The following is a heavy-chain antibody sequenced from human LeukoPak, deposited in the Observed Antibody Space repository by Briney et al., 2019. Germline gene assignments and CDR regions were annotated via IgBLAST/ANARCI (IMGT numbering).Heavy chain of an antibody. V-gene: IGHV1-46*01. CDR1: GYTFTGYY. J-gene: IGHJ4*02. D-gene: IGHD1-26*01. Sequence: GASVKVSCKASGYTFTGYYMHWVRQAPGQGLEWMGIINPSGGSTSYAQKFQGRVTMTRDMSTSTVYMELSSLRSEDTAVYYCARDVSYSGSYYYFDYWGQGTLVTVSS. CDR2: INPSGGST. CDR3: ARDVSYSGSYYYFDY.